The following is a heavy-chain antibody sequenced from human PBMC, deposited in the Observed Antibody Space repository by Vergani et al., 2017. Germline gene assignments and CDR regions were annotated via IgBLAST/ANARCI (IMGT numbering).Heavy chain of an antibody. J-gene: IGHJ4*02. CDR2: ISYDGSNK. Sequence: VQLLESGGGVVQPGRSLRLSCAASGFTFSSYGMHWVRQAPGKGLEWVAVISYDGSNKNYADSVKGRFTIARDNSKNTLYLQMNSLRAEDTAVYYCAKAGVWFGVNTEFDYWGQGTLVTVSS. CDR3: AKAGVWFGVNTEFDY. D-gene: IGHD3-10*01. V-gene: IGHV3-30*18. CDR1: GFTFSSYG.